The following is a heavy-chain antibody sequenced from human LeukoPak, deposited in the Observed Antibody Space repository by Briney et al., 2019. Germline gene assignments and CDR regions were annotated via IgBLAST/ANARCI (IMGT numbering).Heavy chain of an antibody. Sequence: PTGGSLRLSCAASGFTFSSYGMSWVRQAPGKGLEWVSAISGSGGSTYYADSVKGRFTISRDNSKNTLYLQMNSLRAEDTAVYYCARGSGYDLLHYMDVWGKGTTVTISS. CDR1: GFTFSSYG. CDR3: ARGSGYDLLHYMDV. V-gene: IGHV3-23*01. CDR2: ISGSGGST. D-gene: IGHD5-12*01. J-gene: IGHJ6*03.